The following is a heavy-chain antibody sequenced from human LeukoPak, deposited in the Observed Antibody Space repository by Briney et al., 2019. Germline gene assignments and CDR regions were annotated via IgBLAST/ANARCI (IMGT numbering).Heavy chain of an antibody. CDR2: ISSDGSTT. V-gene: IGHV3-74*01. Sequence: GGSLRLSCAASGFTFSSYWMHWVRQVPGKGLVWVSRISSDGSTTNYADSVKGRSTISRDNAKNTLYLQMNSLRAEDTGAFYCASGYCSGGTCYSRYFQHWGQGTLVTVSS. D-gene: IGHD2-15*01. CDR3: ASGYCSGGTCYSRYFQH. CDR1: GFTFSSYW. J-gene: IGHJ1*01.